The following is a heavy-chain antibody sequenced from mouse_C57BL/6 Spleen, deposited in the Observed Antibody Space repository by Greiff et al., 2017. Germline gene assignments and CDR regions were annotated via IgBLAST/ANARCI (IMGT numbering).Heavy chain of an antibody. CDR1: GYAFTNYL. J-gene: IGHJ1*03. CDR2: INPGSGGT. V-gene: IGHV1-54*01. D-gene: IGHD4-1*01. CDR3: ARGRSNWDWYFDV. Sequence: VQLQQSGAELVRPGTSVKVSCKASGYAFTNYLIEWVKQRPGQGLEWIGVINPGSGGTNYNEKFKGKATLTADKSSSTAYMQLSSLTSEDSAVYFCARGRSNWDWYFDVWGTGTTVTVSS.